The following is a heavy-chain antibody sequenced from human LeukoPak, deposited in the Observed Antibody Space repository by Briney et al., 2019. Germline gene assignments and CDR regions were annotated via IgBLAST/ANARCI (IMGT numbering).Heavy chain of an antibody. CDR3: SRRDCSQSSCRYWNFDL. J-gene: IGHJ2*01. Sequence: SETLSLTCTVSGGSLIRGGSYWGWIRQSPGKGLEWIGSIYYSGITYYNPSLRGRVTISVNPSQNQFSLKLRSVTAADTAVYYCSRRDCSQSSCRYWNFDLWGRGTLLSVSS. CDR1: GGSLIRGGSY. CDR2: IYYSGIT. D-gene: IGHD6-13*01. V-gene: IGHV4-39*07.